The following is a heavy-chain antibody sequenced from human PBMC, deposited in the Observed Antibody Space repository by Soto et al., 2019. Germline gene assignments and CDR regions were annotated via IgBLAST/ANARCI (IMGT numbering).Heavy chain of an antibody. D-gene: IGHD1-26*01. Sequence: EVQLLESGGGLVQPGGSLRLSCAASGFTFSTYAMSWVRQAPGQGLEWVSTISGSGGSTYYADSVKGRFTISRDNSKNTLYLQMNSLRAEDTAVYYCAREYGGSSWYFDLWGRGTLVTVAS. CDR1: GFTFSTYA. V-gene: IGHV3-23*01. CDR3: AREYGGSSWYFDL. CDR2: ISGSGGST. J-gene: IGHJ2*01.